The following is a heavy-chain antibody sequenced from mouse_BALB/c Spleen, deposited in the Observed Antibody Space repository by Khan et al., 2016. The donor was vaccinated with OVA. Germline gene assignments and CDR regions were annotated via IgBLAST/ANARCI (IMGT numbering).Heavy chain of an antibody. CDR1: GYTFTDYV. Sequence: QVRLQQSGPELVKPGASVKMSCKASGYTFTDYVISWVKQRTGQGLEWIGEIYPGSGTTYYSEKFKGKATLTADKSSNTAYMQLSSLTSEDSAVYFCARFYYGSKVYYFDYWGQGTTLTVSS. CDR2: IYPGSGTT. V-gene: IGHV1-81*01. D-gene: IGHD1-1*01. J-gene: IGHJ2*01. CDR3: ARFYYGSKVYYFDY.